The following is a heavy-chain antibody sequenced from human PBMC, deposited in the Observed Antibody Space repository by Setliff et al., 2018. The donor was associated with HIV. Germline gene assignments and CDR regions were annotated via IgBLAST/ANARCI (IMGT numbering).Heavy chain of an antibody. Sequence: GASVKVSCKASGGTFSSYAISWVRQAPGQGLEWMGGIIPIYGTANYAQKFQGRVTITADESSSTAYMELSSLRSEDTAVYYCATGGYYYYDKSDYYYHIDVWGKGTTVTVS. J-gene: IGHJ6*03. V-gene: IGHV1-69*13. CDR2: IIPIYGTA. CDR3: ATGGYYYYDKSDYYYHIDV. D-gene: IGHD3-22*01. CDR1: GGTFSSYA.